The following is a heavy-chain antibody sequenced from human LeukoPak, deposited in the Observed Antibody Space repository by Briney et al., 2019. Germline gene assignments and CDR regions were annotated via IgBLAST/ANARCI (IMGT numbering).Heavy chain of an antibody. CDR1: GFTFSHAW. CDR2: IKSKTDGGTT. CDR3: TTGAYYDSSGWNYYYMDV. V-gene: IGHV3-15*01. Sequence: PGGSLRLSCAASGFTFSHAWMSWVRQAPGKGLEWVGRIKSKTDGGTTDYAAPVKGRFTISRDDSKNTLYLQMNSLKTEDTAVYYCTTGAYYDSSGWNYYYMDVWGKGTTVTISS. D-gene: IGHD3-22*01. J-gene: IGHJ6*03.